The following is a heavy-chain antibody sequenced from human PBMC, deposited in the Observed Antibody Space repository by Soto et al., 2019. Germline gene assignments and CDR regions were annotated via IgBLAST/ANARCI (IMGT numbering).Heavy chain of an antibody. Sequence: GGSLRLSCAASGFTFSSYGMHWVRQAPGKGLEWVAVISYDGSNKYYADSVKGRFTISRDNSKNTLYLQMNSLRAEDTAVYYFAKESHLDCSGSDFDYWGQGTLVTVSS. CDR3: AKESHLDCSGSDFDY. CDR2: ISYDGSNK. D-gene: IGHD3-10*02. V-gene: IGHV3-30*18. J-gene: IGHJ4*02. CDR1: GFTFSSYG.